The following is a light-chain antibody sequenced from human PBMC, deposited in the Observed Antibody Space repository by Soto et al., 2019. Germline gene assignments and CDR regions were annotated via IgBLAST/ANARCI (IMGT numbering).Light chain of an antibody. Sequence: EIVLTQSPGTLSLSPGKRATLSGGAGRGFGTSSLAWYQKKPGQAPGLLIYGASSRATGIPDRFSGSGSGTDFTLTISRLEPEDFAVYYCQQYGSSPPYTFGQGTKLEIK. V-gene: IGKV3-20*01. CDR2: GAS. CDR3: QQYGSSPPYT. CDR1: RGFGTSS. J-gene: IGKJ2*01.